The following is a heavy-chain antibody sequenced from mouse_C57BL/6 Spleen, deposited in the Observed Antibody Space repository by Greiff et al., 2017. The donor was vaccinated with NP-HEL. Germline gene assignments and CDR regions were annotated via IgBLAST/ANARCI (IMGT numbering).Heavy chain of an antibody. Sequence: QVQLQQPGAELVRPGSSVKLSCKASGYTFTSYWMHWVKQRPIQGLEWIGNIDPSDSETHYNQKFKDKATLTVDKSSSTAYMQLSSLTSEDSAVYYCARINYPYAMDYWGQGTSVTVSS. D-gene: IGHD2-1*01. V-gene: IGHV1-52*01. CDR1: GYTFTSYW. CDR2: IDPSDSET. J-gene: IGHJ4*01. CDR3: ARINYPYAMDY.